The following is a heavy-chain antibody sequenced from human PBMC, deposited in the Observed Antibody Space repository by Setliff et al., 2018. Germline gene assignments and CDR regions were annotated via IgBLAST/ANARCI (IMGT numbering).Heavy chain of an antibody. CDR3: ARAGSAAAGRKGIFEY. Sequence: GASVKVSCKTSGYSFTSHYMHWVRQAPGQGLEWMGIINPGGGSSSTTEKFQGRVTMTRDTSASTVYMEMGNLTSDDTAVYYCARAGSAAAGRKGIFEYWGQGSLVTVSS. CDR1: GYSFTSHY. D-gene: IGHD6-13*01. CDR2: INPGGGSS. V-gene: IGHV1-46*01. J-gene: IGHJ4*02.